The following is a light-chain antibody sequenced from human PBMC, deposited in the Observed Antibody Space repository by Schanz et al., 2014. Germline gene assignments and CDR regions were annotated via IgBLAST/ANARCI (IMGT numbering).Light chain of an antibody. J-gene: IGLJ1*01. CDR3: SSYISGTTLGV. V-gene: IGLV2-14*03. CDR2: DVS. CDR1: SSDVGGYNY. Sequence: QSALTQPASVSGSPGQSITISCTGTSSDVGGYNYVSWYQQHPGKAPKLMIYDVSGRPSGVSNRFSGSKSGNTASLTISGLQAEDEADYYCSSYISGTTLGVFGTGTKLTVL.